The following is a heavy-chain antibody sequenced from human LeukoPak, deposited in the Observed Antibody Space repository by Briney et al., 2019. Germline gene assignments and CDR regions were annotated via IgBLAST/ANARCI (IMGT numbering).Heavy chain of an antibody. CDR2: IYPDDSRT. V-gene: IGHV5-51*01. CDR1: GFDFYGYW. Sequence: PGASLKISSKGSGFDFYGYWIAWVRQMPGKGLEWMGVIYPDDSRTTYSPSFQGQVTISADKSISTAYLQWTSLQASDTAIYYCAREVSPTITPNYFDPWGQGTLVIVSS. J-gene: IGHJ5*02. CDR3: AREVSPTITPNYFDP. D-gene: IGHD1-7*01.